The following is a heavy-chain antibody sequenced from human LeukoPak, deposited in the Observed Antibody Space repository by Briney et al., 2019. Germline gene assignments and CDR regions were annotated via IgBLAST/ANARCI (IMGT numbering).Heavy chain of an antibody. Sequence: SETLSLTCSVSGGSISSSSYSWTWIRQPPGKGLEWVGTMYHSGTTYYNPSLTSQGTISVDTSKNQFSLRLKFVTAADTAVYYCARGSIAEAAAFDYWGQGTLVTVSS. J-gene: IGHJ4*02. CDR3: ARGSIAEAAAFDY. CDR1: GGSISSSSYS. D-gene: IGHD6-13*01. CDR2: MYHSGTT. V-gene: IGHV4-39*07.